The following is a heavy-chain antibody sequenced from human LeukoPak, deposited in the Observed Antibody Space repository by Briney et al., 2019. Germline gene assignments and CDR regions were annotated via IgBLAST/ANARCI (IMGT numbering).Heavy chain of an antibody. CDR2: IKQDESEK. V-gene: IGHV3-7*01. Sequence: GGSLRLSCAASAFTFSNYWMSWVRQAPGKGLEWVANIKQDESEKYYVDSVKGRFTISRDNAKNSLYLQMNNLRAEDTAVYYCARAWFDNSDWYRLDVWGKGTTVTVSS. D-gene: IGHD6-19*01. CDR3: ARAWFDNSDWYRLDV. J-gene: IGHJ6*04. CDR1: AFTFSNYW.